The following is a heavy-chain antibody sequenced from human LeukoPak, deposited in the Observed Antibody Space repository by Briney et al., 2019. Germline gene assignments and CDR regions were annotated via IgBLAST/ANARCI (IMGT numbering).Heavy chain of an antibody. Sequence: PSETLSLTCTVSGGSISSYYWSWIRQPPGKGLAWIGYIYYSGSTNYNPSLKSRVTISVDTSKNQFSLKLSSVTAADTAVYYCARSGYSGYDYGYWGQGTLVTVSS. CDR2: IYYSGST. CDR3: ARSGYSGYDYGY. D-gene: IGHD5-12*01. V-gene: IGHV4-59*01. CDR1: GGSISSYY. J-gene: IGHJ4*02.